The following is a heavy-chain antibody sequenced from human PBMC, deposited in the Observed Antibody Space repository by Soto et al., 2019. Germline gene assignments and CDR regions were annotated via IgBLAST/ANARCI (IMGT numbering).Heavy chain of an antibody. CDR3: ARGAATKILVLMYDALEI. CDR2: INPVVGAT. J-gene: IGHJ3*02. CDR1: GYSFTSHY. V-gene: IGHV1-69*13. D-gene: IGHD5-12*01. Sequence: SVKVSCKAIGYSFTSHYMHWVRQAPGQGLEWMGGINPVVGATNHAQKFQGRVTISADESTRTVNMELSSLRSEDTAVYYCARGAATKILVLMYDALEIWGQGTMVTVSS.